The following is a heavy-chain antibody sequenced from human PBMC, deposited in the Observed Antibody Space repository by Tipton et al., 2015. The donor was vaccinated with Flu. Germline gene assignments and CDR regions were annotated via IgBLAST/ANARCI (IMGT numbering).Heavy chain of an antibody. V-gene: IGHV4-59*01. J-gene: IGHJ4*02. D-gene: IGHD1-26*01. CDR3: ARGVYSGSSPPSFDY. CDR2: IYYSGST. Sequence: TLSLTCTVSGGSISSYYWSWIRQPPGKGLEWIGYIYYSGSTNYNPSLKSRVTISVDTSKNQFSLKLSSVTAADTAVYYCARGVYSGSSPPSFDYWGQGTLVTVSS. CDR1: GGSISSYY.